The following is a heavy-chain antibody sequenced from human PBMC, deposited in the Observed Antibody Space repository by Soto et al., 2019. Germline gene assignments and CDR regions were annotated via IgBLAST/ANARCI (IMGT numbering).Heavy chain of an antibody. J-gene: IGHJ6*02. CDR3: ASNTLLFSGMDV. Sequence: GASVKVSCKASGYTFTGYYLHWVRQAPGQGLEWMGWINPNNGGTNYAQKFQGRVTMTRDTSITTTYMELNSLRSDDTAVYYCASNTLLFSGMDVWGQGTTVTVSS. V-gene: IGHV1-2*02. CDR2: INPNNGGT. CDR1: GYTFTGYY.